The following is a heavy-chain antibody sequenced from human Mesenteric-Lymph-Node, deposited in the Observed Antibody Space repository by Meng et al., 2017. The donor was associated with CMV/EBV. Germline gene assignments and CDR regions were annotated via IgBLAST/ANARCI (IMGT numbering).Heavy chain of an antibody. CDR3: ARSRRYCSSTSCSDY. Sequence: SETLSPTCTVSGGSISSGGYYWSWIRQHPGKGLEWIGHIYYSGSTYYNPSLKSRVTISVDTSKNQFSLKLSSVTAADTAVYYCARSRRYCSSTSCSDYWGQGTLVTVSS. D-gene: IGHD2-2*01. J-gene: IGHJ4*02. V-gene: IGHV4-31*03. CDR1: GGSISSGGYY. CDR2: IYYSGST.